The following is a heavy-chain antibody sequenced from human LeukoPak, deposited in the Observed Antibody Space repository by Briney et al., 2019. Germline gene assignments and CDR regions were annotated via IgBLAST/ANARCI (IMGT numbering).Heavy chain of an antibody. D-gene: IGHD3-16*01. CDR1: GFTLSNYA. V-gene: IGHV3-21*01. J-gene: IGHJ4*02. Sequence: GGSLRLSCAASGFTLSNYAMSWVRQAPGKGLEWVSSISSSSSYIYYADSVKGRFTISRDNAKNSLYLQMNSLRAEDTAVYYCARGLPALGYWGQGTLVTVSS. CDR3: ARGLPALGY. CDR2: ISSSSSYI.